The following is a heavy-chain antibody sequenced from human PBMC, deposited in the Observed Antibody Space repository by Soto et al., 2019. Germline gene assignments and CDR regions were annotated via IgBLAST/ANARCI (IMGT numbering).Heavy chain of an antibody. J-gene: IGHJ5*02. CDR1: GGSVSGGPYY. V-gene: IGHV4-61*01. CDR3: ARAGMRNWLDP. Sequence: QVQLQESGPGLVKPSETLSLTCAVSGGSVSGGPYYWSWIRQPPGKGLEWIGHILYSGNTNYHPSLKRRVTISLDTSRNQISLKLNSVTAADTAVYYCARAGMRNWLDPWGQGTLVTVSS. CDR2: ILYSGNT.